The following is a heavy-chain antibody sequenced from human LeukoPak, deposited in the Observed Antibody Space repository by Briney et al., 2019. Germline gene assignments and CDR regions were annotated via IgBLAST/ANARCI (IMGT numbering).Heavy chain of an antibody. V-gene: IGHV1-2*02. D-gene: IGHD3-16*02. CDR2: INPNSGDT. J-gene: IGHJ4*02. CDR1: GYTFTGYY. CDR3: ARDRAVGFVFTFGGVISDY. Sequence: ASVKVSCKASGYTFTGYYMHWVRQAPGQGLEWMGWINPNSGDTNYAQKFQGRVTMTRATSISTAYMELSRLRSDDTAVYYCARDRAVGFVFTFGGVISDYWGQGTLVTVSS.